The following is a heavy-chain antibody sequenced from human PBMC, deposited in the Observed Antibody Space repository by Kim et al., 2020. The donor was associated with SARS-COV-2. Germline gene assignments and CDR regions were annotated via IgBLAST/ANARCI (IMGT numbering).Heavy chain of an antibody. D-gene: IGHD3-10*01. CDR1: GFTFSDHY. V-gene: IGHV3-72*01. Sequence: GGSLRLSCAASGFTFSDHYMDWVRQAPGKGLEWVGRTRNAVNSYITEYAASVEGRFTISRDDSKNSLYLQMNSLKTEDTAVYYCARDNVKYGSGSYYDYWGQGTLVTVSS. J-gene: IGHJ4*02. CDR3: ARDNVKYGSGSYYDY. CDR2: TRNAVNSYIT.